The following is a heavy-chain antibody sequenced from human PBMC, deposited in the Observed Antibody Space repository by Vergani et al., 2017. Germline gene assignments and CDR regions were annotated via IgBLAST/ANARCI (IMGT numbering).Heavy chain of an antibody. CDR3: AKDPRRRAIFGVVIYYYYMDV. J-gene: IGHJ6*03. D-gene: IGHD3-3*01. CDR2: ISGSGGST. CDR1: GFTFSDYY. Sequence: VQLVESGGGLVKPGGSLRLSCAASGFTFSDYYMSWIRQAPGKGLEWVSAISGSGGSTYYADSVKGRFTISRDNSKNTLYLQMNSLRAEDTAVYYCAKDPRRRAIFGVVIYYYYMDVWGKGTTVTVSS. V-gene: IGHV3-23*04.